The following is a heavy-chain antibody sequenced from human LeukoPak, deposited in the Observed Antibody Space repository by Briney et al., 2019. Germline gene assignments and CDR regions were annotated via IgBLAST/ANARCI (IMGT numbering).Heavy chain of an antibody. D-gene: IGHD6-13*01. Sequence: PSETLSLTCSVSGGSIKSYLWSWIRQPPGKGLEWIGYIYYSEKANYNPSLKSRVSISVDTSKNQFSLKLTSVTPADTAVYYCARDTAYSSSWYWVYDYYYYMDVWGKGTTVTISS. CDR3: ARDTAYSSSWYWVYDYYYYMDV. V-gene: IGHV4-59*01. J-gene: IGHJ6*03. CDR2: IYYSEKA. CDR1: GGSIKSYL.